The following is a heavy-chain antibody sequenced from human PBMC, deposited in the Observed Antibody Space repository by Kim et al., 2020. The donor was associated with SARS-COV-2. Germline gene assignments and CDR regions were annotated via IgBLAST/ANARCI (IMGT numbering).Heavy chain of an antibody. CDR2: IYFSVST. J-gene: IGHJ4*02. CDR1: GGSINNYF. V-gene: IGHV4-59*01. D-gene: IGHD3-10*01. CDR3: ARGTYGNYYGSDY. Sequence: SETLSLTCTVAGGSINNYFWTWIRQPPGRGLEWIGYIYFSVSTNYNPSLKSRVTISVDTSKNQFSLKLRSVTAADTAVYYCARGTYGNYYGSDYWGQGTLVTVSS.